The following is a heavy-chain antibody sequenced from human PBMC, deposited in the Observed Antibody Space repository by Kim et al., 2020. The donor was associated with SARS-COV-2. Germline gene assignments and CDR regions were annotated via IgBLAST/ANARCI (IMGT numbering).Heavy chain of an antibody. CDR2: IWYDGSNK. CDR1: GFTFSSYG. CDR3: ARGYDGLFSGYDLVVVAAMTLNAFDI. V-gene: IGHV3-33*01. D-gene: IGHD2-15*01. J-gene: IGHJ3*02. Sequence: GGSLRLSCAASGFTFSSYGMHWVRQAPGKGLEWVAVIWYDGSNKYYADSVKGRFTISRDNSKNTLYLQMNSLRAEDTAVYYCARGYDGLFSGYDLVVVAAMTLNAFDIWGQGTMVTVSS.